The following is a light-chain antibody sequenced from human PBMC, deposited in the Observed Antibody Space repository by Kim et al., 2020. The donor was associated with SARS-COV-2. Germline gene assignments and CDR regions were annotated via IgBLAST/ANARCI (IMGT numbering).Light chain of an antibody. Sequence: SPGERATLYCRARQSVSSNVAWYQQKPGQAPRLLIYGASTRATGSPARFSGSGSGTEFTLTISSLQSEDFAVYYCQQYNNWPPEGTFGQGTKLEI. CDR3: QQYNNWPPEGT. J-gene: IGKJ1*01. CDR2: GAS. V-gene: IGKV3-15*01. CDR1: QSVSSN.